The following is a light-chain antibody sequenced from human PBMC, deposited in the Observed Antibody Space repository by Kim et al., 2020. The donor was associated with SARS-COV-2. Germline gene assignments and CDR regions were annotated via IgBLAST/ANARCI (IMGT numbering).Light chain of an antibody. CDR3: QQYGSSPWI. J-gene: IGKJ1*01. CDR2: GAS. CDR1: QSVISNY. V-gene: IGKV3-20*01. Sequence: EIVLTQSPGTLSLSPGERATLSCRASQSVISNYLAWYQQKPGQAPRLLIYGASSRATGIPDRFSGSGSGTDFTLTISRLEPEDFGVYYCQQYGSSPWIFGQGTKVDIK.